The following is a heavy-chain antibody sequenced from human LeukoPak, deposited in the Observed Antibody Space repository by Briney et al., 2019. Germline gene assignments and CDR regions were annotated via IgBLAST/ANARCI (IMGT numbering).Heavy chain of an antibody. D-gene: IGHD6-13*01. J-gene: IGHJ4*02. CDR2: ISGNGGST. V-gene: IGHV3-23*01. CDR1: GFIFSNYA. CDR3: AKAPLIIPAAGLSFDY. Sequence: GGSLRLSCAASGFIFSNYAMHWVRQAPGKGLAWVSGISGNGGSTYYPDSVKGRFTISRDNSKNTLYLQMNSLRAEDTAVFYCAKAPLIIPAAGLSFDYWGQGALVTVSS.